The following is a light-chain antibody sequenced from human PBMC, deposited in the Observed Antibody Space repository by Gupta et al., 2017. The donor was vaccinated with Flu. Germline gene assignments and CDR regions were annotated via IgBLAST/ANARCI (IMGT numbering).Light chain of an antibody. CDR2: GAS. J-gene: IGKJ4*01. V-gene: IGKV3-15*01. CDR3: QQYNNWPLLT. Sequence: ETQVTPSPATLSVSPGDRVTLSCWASQSVGSNFAWYQQKPGQTPRLLIYGASSSATGIPARFSGSGSGTDFTLTITSLQSEDFAVYYCQQYNNWPLLTFGGGTKVEI. CDR1: QSVGSN.